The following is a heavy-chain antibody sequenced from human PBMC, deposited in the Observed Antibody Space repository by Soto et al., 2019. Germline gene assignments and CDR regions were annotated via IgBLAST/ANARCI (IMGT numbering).Heavy chain of an antibody. J-gene: IGHJ4*02. V-gene: IGHV3-64D*06. CDR2: ISSNGGST. D-gene: IGHD3-22*01. Sequence: GGSLRLSCSASGFTFSSYAMHWVRQAPGKGLEYVSAISSNGGSTYYADSVKGRFTISRDNSKNTLYLQMSSLRAEDTAVYYCVKALASTMIVVVAYFDYWGQGTLVTVSS. CDR1: GFTFSSYA. CDR3: VKALASTMIVVVAYFDY.